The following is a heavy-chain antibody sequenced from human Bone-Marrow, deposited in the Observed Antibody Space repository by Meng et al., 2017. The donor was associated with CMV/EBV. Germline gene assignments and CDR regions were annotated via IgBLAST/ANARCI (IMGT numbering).Heavy chain of an antibody. V-gene: IGHV3-7*01. CDR1: GFTFSSYW. CDR2: IKQDGSEK. Sequence: GEYLKISCAASGFTFSSYWMSWVRQAPGKGLEWVANIKQDGSEKYYVDSVKGRFTISRDNAKNSLYLQMNSLRAEDTAVYYCASGEWELCFDYWGQGTLVTVSS. D-gene: IGHD1-26*01. J-gene: IGHJ4*02. CDR3: ASGEWELCFDY.